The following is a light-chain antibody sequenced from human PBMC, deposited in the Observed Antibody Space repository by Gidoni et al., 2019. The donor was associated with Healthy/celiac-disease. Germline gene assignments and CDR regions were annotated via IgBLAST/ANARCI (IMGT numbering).Light chain of an antibody. CDR2: GNS. CDR3: QSYESSLSGYV. V-gene: IGLV1-40*01. J-gene: IGLJ1*01. Sequence: SVLTQPPSLSRAPGPRVTIPCTGSSSNIGAGYDVHWYQRRPGTAPKLLIYGNSTRPSGVPDRFSGSKSGTSASLAITGLQAEDEADYYCQSYESSLSGYVFGTGTKVTVL. CDR1: SSNIGAGYD.